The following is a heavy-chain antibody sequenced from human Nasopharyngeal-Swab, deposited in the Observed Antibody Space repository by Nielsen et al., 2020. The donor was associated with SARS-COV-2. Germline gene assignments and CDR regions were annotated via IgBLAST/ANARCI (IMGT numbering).Heavy chain of an antibody. J-gene: IGHJ3*02. D-gene: IGHD3-10*01. Sequence: SETLSLTCTVSGGSISSYYWNWIRQPPGKGLEWIGYIYYSGSTNYNPSLKSRVTISVDTSKNQFSLKLSSATAADTAVYYCARGKRLLWFGESDLFDIWGQGTMVNVSS. CDR2: IYYSGST. CDR1: GGSISSYY. V-gene: IGHV4-59*01. CDR3: ARGKRLLWFGESDLFDI.